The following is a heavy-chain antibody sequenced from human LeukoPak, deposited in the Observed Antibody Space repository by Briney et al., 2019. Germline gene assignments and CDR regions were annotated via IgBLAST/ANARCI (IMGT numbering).Heavy chain of an antibody. CDR1: GFTLSTYS. J-gene: IGHJ5*01. Sequence: GGSLRLSCAASGFTLSTYSMNWVRQAPGKGLEWVSSISSSSNHIYYADSVKGRFTISRDNAENSLHLQMNSLRAEDTAVYYCARDVGLDSWGQGTLVTVSS. V-gene: IGHV3-21*01. CDR3: ARDVGLDS. D-gene: IGHD1-26*01. CDR2: ISSSSNHI.